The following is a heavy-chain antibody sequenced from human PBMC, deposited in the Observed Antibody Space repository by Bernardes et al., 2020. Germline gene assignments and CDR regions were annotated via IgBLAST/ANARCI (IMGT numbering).Heavy chain of an antibody. V-gene: IGHV3-48*02. CDR2: ISSSSSTI. CDR3: ARAMYYYGSGSYNYGMDV. Sequence: GGSLRLSCAASGFTFSSYSMNWVRQAPGKGLEWVSYISSSSSTIYYADSVKGRFTISRDNAKNSLYLQMNSLRDEDTAVYYCARAMYYYGSGSYNYGMDVWGKGTTVTVSS. D-gene: IGHD3-10*01. CDR1: GFTFSSYS. J-gene: IGHJ6*04.